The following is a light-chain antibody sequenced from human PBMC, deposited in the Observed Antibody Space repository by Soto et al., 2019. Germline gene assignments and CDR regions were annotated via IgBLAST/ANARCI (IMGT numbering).Light chain of an antibody. Sequence: EIVMTQSPATLSVSPGERASLSCRASQSVSTNLAWYQQKPAQAPRLLIYGASTRATGIPGRFRGGGSGTEFTLTISSLQSADFAVYYCQQYNDWPLTFGGGTKVDIK. CDR3: QQYNDWPLT. CDR2: GAS. J-gene: IGKJ4*01. V-gene: IGKV3-15*01. CDR1: QSVSTN.